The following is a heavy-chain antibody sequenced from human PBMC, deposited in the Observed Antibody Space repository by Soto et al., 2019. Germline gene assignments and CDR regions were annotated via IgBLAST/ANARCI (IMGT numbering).Heavy chain of an antibody. CDR1: DDSITSYY. CDR3: AREGSSPYADS. CDR2: IHHSGST. D-gene: IGHD6-13*01. V-gene: IGHV4-59*01. Sequence: SETLSLTCTVADDSITSYYWSWIRQPPGKGLEWIGYIHHSGSTRSHPSLRSRVTISIDTSKNQFSLKLTSVTAADTAVYYCAREGSSPYADSWGQGTLVTVSS. J-gene: IGHJ4*02.